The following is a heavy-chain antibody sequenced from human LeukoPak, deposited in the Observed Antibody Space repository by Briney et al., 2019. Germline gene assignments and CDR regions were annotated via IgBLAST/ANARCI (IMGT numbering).Heavy chain of an antibody. Sequence: SETLSLTCSVSGGSITYYWVWIRQPPGKGLEWIGSIYHSGSTYYNPSLKSRVTLSLDTSNKRFSLKLNSVTAADTAMYYCARAQGTGLVDYWGQGTPVTVSS. CDR3: ARAQGTGLVDY. D-gene: IGHD2-8*02. CDR1: GGSITYY. CDR2: IYHSGST. J-gene: IGHJ4*02. V-gene: IGHV4-39*07.